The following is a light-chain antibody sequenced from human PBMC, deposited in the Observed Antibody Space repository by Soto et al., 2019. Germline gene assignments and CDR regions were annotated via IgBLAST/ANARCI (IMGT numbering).Light chain of an antibody. J-gene: IGKJ5*01. V-gene: IGKV3-11*01. CDR3: QQRSNWPPIT. CDR1: QSVSSY. CDR2: DAS. Sequence: EIVLTQSPVTLSLSPGERATLSCRASQSVSSYLAWYQQKPGQAPRLLIYDASNRATGIPARFSGSGSGTDFPLTIDNLEPEDFAVYYCQQRSNWPPITFGQGTRLEIK.